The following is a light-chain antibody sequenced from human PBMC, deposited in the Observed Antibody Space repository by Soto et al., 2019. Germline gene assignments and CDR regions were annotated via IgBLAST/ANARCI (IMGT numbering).Light chain of an antibody. CDR3: QQYGSSQWT. CDR1: QSVSYSY. V-gene: IGKV3-20*01. J-gene: IGKJ1*01. CDR2: GAS. Sequence: EIVLTQSPGTLSLSPGERATLSCRASQSVSYSYLAWYQHKPGQAPRLLVRGASVRATGIPDRFSGSGSGTDFTLTISRLEPEDFAVYYCQQYGSSQWTFGQGTKVDIK.